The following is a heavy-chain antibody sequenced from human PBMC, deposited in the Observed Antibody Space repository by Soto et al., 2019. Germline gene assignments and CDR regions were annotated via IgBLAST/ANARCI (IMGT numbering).Heavy chain of an antibody. Sequence: PSETLSLTCSVSGAYMNSSRYFWVWVRQPPGRGLEWIASILYGGSDSLNPSLKSRLTISEDMAKNQFSLKLSSVTAADTAVYYCARHLHRITISQGWGQGTLVTVSS. CDR2: ILYGGSD. CDR1: GAYMNSSRYF. D-gene: IGHD3-3*01. V-gene: IGHV4-39*01. CDR3: ARHLHRITISQG. J-gene: IGHJ4*02.